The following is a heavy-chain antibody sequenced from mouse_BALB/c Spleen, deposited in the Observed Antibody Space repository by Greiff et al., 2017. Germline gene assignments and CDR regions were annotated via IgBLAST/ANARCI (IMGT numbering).Heavy chain of an antibody. D-gene: IGHD2-14*01. Sequence: VQLVESGPGLVAPSQCLSISCTVSGFSLTDYGVSWIRQPPGKGLEWLGVIWGGGSTYYNSALKSRLSISKDNSKSQVFLKMNSLQTDDTAMYYCARHGDYRYDYFDYWGQGTPVTVSS. J-gene: IGHJ2*01. CDR1: GFSLTDYG. CDR2: IWGGGST. CDR3: ARHGDYRYDYFDY. V-gene: IGHV2-6-5*01.